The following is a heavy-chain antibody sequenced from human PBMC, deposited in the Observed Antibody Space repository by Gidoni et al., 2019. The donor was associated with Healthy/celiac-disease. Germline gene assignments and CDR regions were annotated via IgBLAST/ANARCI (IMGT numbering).Heavy chain of an antibody. V-gene: IGHV4-4*07. Sequence: QVQLRESGPGLVKPSETLSHTCTVSGGPISSYYWNWIRQPAGKGLEWIGRIYTSGSGNYNPSLKSRVTMSVDTSRNLFSLKLSSVTAADTAVYYCVRVRWELGYAFDSWGQGTTVTVSS. D-gene: IGHD1-26*01. CDR1: GGPISSYY. J-gene: IGHJ3*02. CDR3: VRVRWELGYAFDS. CDR2: IYTSGSG.